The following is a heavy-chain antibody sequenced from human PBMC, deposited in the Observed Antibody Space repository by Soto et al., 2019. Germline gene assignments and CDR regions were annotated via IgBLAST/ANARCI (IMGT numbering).Heavy chain of an antibody. J-gene: IGHJ4*02. Sequence: QVQLVQSGTEVKKPGASVKVSCKASGYTFTSYAISWVRQAPGQGLEWMGWINPYNGNTNYAQKLQCRVTMTTDTSTCTDNTDLRSLRSDDTAVYYCARYTAMDLPDEWGQGTLVTVSS. CDR1: GYTFTSYA. CDR3: ARYTAMDLPDE. D-gene: IGHD5-18*01. CDR2: INPYNGNT. V-gene: IGHV1-18*01.